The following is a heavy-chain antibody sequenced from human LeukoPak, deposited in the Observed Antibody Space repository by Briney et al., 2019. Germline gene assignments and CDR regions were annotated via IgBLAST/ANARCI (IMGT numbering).Heavy chain of an antibody. Sequence: QPGGSLRLSRAASGFTFSSYGMHWVRQAPGKGLEWVAFIRYDGSNKYYADSVKGRFTISRDNAKNSLYLQMNSLRAEDTAVYYCARGAPLEFGGDAFDIWGQGTMVTVSS. D-gene: IGHD2-15*01. CDR1: GFTFSSYG. CDR3: ARGAPLEFGGDAFDI. V-gene: IGHV3-30*02. CDR2: IRYDGSNK. J-gene: IGHJ3*02.